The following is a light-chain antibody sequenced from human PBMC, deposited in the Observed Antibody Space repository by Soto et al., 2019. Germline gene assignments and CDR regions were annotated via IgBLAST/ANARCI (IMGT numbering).Light chain of an antibody. CDR3: QQYGSSTPMYT. V-gene: IGKV3-20*01. Sequence: EIVLTQSPGTLSLSPGERATLSCRASQSVSSSYLAWYQQKPGQAPRLLIYGASSTATGLPDRFSGSGSGTDFALTISRLEPEDFAVYYCQQYGSSTPMYTFGQGTKLEIK. CDR2: GAS. J-gene: IGKJ2*01. CDR1: QSVSSSY.